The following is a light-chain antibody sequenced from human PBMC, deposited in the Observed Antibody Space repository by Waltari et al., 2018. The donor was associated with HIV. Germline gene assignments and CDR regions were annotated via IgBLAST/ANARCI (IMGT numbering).Light chain of an antibody. CDR1: SSNIGNNY. CDR3: AAWDDSLGGHHV. Sequence: QSVLPQPPSASGTPGQRVTISCSGSSSNIGNNYVSWYQQLPGTAPKLLIYRNNPRPSGVPDLCSGSSSGTSATLAISGLRAEDDADYYCAAWDDSLGGHHVFGTGTKVTVL. CDR2: RNN. J-gene: IGLJ1*01. V-gene: IGLV1-47*01.